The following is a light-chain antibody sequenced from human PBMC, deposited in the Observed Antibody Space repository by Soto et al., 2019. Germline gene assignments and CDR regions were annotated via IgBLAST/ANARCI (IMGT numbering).Light chain of an antibody. V-gene: IGKV1-5*03. J-gene: IGKJ4*01. CDR3: QQYNSYSLT. Sequence: DIQMTQSPSTLSASVGDRVIITCRASQSISNWLAWYQQKPGKAPKLLIYKASSLESGVPSRFSGSGSGTEFTLTISSLQPDDFATYYYQQYNSYSLTFGGGTKVEIK. CDR1: QSISNW. CDR2: KAS.